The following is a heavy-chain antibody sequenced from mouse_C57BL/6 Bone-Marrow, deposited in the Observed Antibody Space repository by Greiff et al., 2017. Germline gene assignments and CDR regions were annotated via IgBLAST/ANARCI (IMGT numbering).Heavy chain of an antibody. J-gene: IGHJ3*01. Sequence: EVHLVESGGDLVKPGGSLKLSCAASGFTFSSYGMSWVRQTPDKRLEWVATISSGGSYTYYPDSVKGRFTISRDNAKNTLYLQMSSLKSEDTAIYYCASRRDDGYWAPFAYWGQGTLVTVSA. D-gene: IGHD2-3*01. CDR2: ISSGGSYT. CDR3: ASRRDDGYWAPFAY. V-gene: IGHV5-6*01. CDR1: GFTFSSYG.